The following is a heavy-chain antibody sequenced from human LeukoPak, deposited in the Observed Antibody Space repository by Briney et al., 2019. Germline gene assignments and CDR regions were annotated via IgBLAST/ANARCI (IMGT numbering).Heavy chain of an antibody. D-gene: IGHD3-10*01. CDR2: ISGSGGST. Sequence: GGSLRLSCAASGFTFDDYAMSWVRQAPGKGLEWVSAISGSGGSTYYADSVKGRFTISRDNSKNTLYLQMNSLKTEDTAVYYCTTFQNYYGSGRPFDYWGQGTLVTVSS. CDR3: TTFQNYYGSGRPFDY. V-gene: IGHV3-23*01. J-gene: IGHJ4*02. CDR1: GFTFDDYA.